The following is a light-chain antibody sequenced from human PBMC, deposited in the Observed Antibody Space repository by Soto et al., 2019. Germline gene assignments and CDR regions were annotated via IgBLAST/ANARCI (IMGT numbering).Light chain of an antibody. CDR1: QSVSSN. CDR3: QHYNYWPYT. V-gene: IGKV3-15*01. J-gene: IGKJ2*01. Sequence: EIMMTQSPATLSVTPGDRATLSCRASQSVSSNLAWYQQKPGQAPRLLIYGASTRATGIPARFSGSGSGTDFTLTISSLQSEDFAVYYCQHYNYWPYTFGQGTKVDIK. CDR2: GAS.